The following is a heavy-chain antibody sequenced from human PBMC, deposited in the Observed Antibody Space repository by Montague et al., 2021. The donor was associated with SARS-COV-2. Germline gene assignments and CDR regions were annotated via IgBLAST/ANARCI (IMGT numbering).Heavy chain of an antibody. Sequence: SETLSLTCTVSGGSISSSSYYWGWIRQPPGKGLERVGSIYYSGSTYYNPSLKSRVTISVDTSKNQFSLKLSSVTAADTAVYYCARPVSYYDILSSSTNWFDPWGQGTLVTVSS. D-gene: IGHD3-9*01. CDR3: ARPVSYYDILSSSTNWFDP. CDR2: IYYSGST. J-gene: IGHJ5*02. V-gene: IGHV4-39*01. CDR1: GGSISSSSYY.